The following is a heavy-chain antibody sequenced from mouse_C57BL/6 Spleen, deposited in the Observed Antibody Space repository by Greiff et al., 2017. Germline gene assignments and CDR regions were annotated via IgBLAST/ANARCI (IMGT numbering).Heavy chain of an antibody. J-gene: IGHJ2*01. D-gene: IGHD1-1*01. CDR3: TRNSGSSYDDFDY. V-gene: IGHV14-2*01. CDR2: IDPEDGDT. CDR1: GFNFNDYY. Sequence: VQLQQSGAELVKPGASVKLSCTASGFNFNDYYMHWVKQTTEQGLEWIGCIDPEDGDTNYAPKFQGKATMTADTSANTAYLQLSSLTSEDSAVYCCTRNSGSSYDDFDYWGQGTTLTVSS.